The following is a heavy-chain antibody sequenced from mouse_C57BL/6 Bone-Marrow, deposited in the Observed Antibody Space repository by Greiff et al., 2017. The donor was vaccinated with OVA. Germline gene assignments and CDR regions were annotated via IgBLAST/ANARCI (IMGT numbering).Heavy chain of an antibody. V-gene: IGHV1-26*01. Sequence: EVQLQQSGPELVKPGASVKISCKASGYTFTDYYMNWVKQSHGKSLEWIGDINPNNGGTSYNQKFKGKATLTVDKSSSTAYMELRSLTSEDSAVYYCAIITTVVAQGRYFDVWGTGTTVTASS. CDR3: AIITTVVAQGRYFDV. CDR1: GYTFTDYY. J-gene: IGHJ1*03. CDR2: INPNNGGT. D-gene: IGHD1-1*01.